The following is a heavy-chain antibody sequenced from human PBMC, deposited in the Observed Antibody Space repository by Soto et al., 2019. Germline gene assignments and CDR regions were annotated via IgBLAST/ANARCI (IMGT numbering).Heavy chain of an antibody. CDR1: GFMFSNYW. Sequence: EMQLVESGGGLVQPGESLRLSCAASGFMFSNYWMGWVRQAPGKGLEWVVNMNQDGSEIHCVDSVKGRFTTSRDNAKNSLYLQMNSLRAEVTGVYYCVRPHPRDGSYFEFWGQGILVTVSS. CDR3: VRPHPRDGSYFEF. D-gene: IGHD3-10*01. V-gene: IGHV3-7*01. J-gene: IGHJ4*02. CDR2: MNQDGSEI.